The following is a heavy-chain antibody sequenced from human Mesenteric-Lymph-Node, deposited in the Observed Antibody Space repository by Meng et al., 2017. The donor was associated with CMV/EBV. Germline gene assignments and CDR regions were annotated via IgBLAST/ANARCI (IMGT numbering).Heavy chain of an antibody. D-gene: IGHD1-26*01. CDR3: AREELDRYNWFDP. CDR1: GGSISSSSYY. Sequence: ETLSLTCTVSGGSISSSSYYWGWIRQPPGKGLEWIGSIYYSGSTYYNPSLKSRVTISVDTSKNQFSLKLSSVTAADTAVYYCAREELDRYNWFDPWGQGTLVTVSS. V-gene: IGHV4-39*07. J-gene: IGHJ5*02. CDR2: IYYSGST.